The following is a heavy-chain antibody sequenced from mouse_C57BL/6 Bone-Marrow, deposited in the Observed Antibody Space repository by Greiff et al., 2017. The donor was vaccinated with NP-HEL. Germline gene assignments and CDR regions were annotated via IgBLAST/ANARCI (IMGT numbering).Heavy chain of an antibody. CDR1: GFNIKDDY. CDR2: IDPENGDT. J-gene: IGHJ2*01. V-gene: IGHV14-4*01. D-gene: IGHD1-1*01. Sequence: EVKLQQSGAELVRPGASVKLSCTASGFNIKDDYMHWVKQRPEQGLEWIGWIDPENGDTEYASKFQGKATITADTSSNTAYLQLSSLTSEDTAVYYCTTGYYGSSYNYFDYWGQGTTLTVSS. CDR3: TTGYYGSSYNYFDY.